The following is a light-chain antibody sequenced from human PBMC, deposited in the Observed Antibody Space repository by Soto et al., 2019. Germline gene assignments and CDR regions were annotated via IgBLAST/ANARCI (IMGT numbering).Light chain of an antibody. CDR3: QQSYSVPIT. J-gene: IGKJ5*01. V-gene: IGKV1-39*01. CDR1: ESISSH. Sequence: DIQMTQSPSSLSASVGERVTITCRASESISSHLNWYQQKSGRAPQLLIHAASTLQTGVPSRFSGSGSGADFTLTISSLHPEDFATYYCQQSYSVPITFGQGTRLEIK. CDR2: AAS.